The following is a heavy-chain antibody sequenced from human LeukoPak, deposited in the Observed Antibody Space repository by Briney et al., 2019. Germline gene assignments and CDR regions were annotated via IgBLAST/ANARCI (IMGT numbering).Heavy chain of an antibody. CDR1: GFTFSSYG. CDR3: ARGDDFWSGYSQSIDY. V-gene: IGHV3-33*01. CDR2: IWYDGSYK. Sequence: PGGSLRLSCAASGFTFSSYGMHWVRQAPGKGLEWVAVIWYDGSYKYYADSVKGRFTTSRDNSKNTLYLQMNSLRAEDTAVYYCARGDDFWSGYSQSIDYWGQGTLVTVSS. J-gene: IGHJ4*02. D-gene: IGHD3-3*01.